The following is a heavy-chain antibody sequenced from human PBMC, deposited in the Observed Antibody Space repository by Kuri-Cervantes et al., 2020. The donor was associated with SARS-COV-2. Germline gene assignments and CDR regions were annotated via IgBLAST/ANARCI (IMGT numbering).Heavy chain of an antibody. V-gene: IGHV3-33*08. J-gene: IGHJ6*04. CDR1: GFTFSSYG. CDR3: ARDLFGRSDGSWMDV. CDR2: IWFDGSHK. Sequence: GGSLRPSCAVAGFTFSSYGMHWVRQAPGEGLEWVAVIWFDGSHKYYADSVKGRFSISRDNSKNMLYLQMNSLRVEDTAVYYCARDLFGRSDGSWMDVWGKGTTVTVSS. D-gene: IGHD3-10*01.